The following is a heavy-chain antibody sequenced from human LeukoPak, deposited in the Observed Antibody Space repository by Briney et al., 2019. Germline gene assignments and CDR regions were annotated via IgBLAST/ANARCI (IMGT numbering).Heavy chain of an antibody. Sequence: ASVKVSCKASGYTFTGYYMHWVRQAPGQGLEWMGWISAYNGNTNYAQKLQGRVTMTTDTSTSTAYMELRSLRSDDTAVYYCARDSPNYDSSGAYHYWGQGTLVTVSS. CDR2: ISAYNGNT. CDR1: GYTFTGYY. CDR3: ARDSPNYDSSGAYHY. D-gene: IGHD3-22*01. V-gene: IGHV1-18*04. J-gene: IGHJ4*02.